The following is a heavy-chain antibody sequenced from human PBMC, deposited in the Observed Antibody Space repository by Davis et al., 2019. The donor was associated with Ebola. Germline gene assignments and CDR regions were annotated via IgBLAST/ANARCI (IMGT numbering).Heavy chain of an antibody. CDR3: AKDPTVVTPNYFDY. Sequence: PGGSLRLSCAASGFTFSSYGMHWVRQAPGKGLEWVSAISGSGGSTYYADSVKGRFTISRDNSKNTLYLQMNSLRAEDTAVYYCAKDPTVVTPNYFDYWGQGTLVTVSS. J-gene: IGHJ4*02. CDR1: GFTFSSYG. D-gene: IGHD4-23*01. CDR2: ISGSGGST. V-gene: IGHV3-23*01.